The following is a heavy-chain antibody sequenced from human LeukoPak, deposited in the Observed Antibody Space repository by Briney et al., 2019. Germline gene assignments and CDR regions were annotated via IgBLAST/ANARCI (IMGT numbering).Heavy chain of an antibody. CDR1: GFTFSSYV. J-gene: IGHJ4*02. V-gene: IGHV3-23*01. Sequence: GGSLRLSCAATGFTFSSYVMSWVRQAPGKGLEWVSGISGSGGSTNYADSVKGRFTISRDNSKNTLYPQMNSLRAEDTAVYYCAKQRGYCSGGDCSRDYFDFWGQGTLVTVSS. CDR3: AKQRGYCSGGDCSRDYFDF. D-gene: IGHD2-15*01. CDR2: ISGSGGST.